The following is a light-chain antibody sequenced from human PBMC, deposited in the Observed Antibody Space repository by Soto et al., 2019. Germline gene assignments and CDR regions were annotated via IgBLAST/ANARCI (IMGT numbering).Light chain of an antibody. J-gene: IGLJ3*02. CDR1: SSDVGDYNY. CDR3: SSYAGSNNWL. CDR2: EVS. V-gene: IGLV2-8*01. Sequence: QSALTQPPSASGSPGQSVTISCTGTSSDVGDYNYVSWYQQYPGKAPKLMIYEVSKRPSGVPDRFSGSKSGNAASLTVSGLQADDEADYYCSSYAGSNNWLFGGGTKLTVL.